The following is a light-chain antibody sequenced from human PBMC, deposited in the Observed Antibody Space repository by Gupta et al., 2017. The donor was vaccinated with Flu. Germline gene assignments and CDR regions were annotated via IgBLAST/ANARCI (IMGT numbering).Light chain of an antibody. Sequence: PSTLSTSVGDRVTITCRASQSISSWLAWYQQKPGKAPNLLIYKASSLESAVPSRLSGSGSGTXFTLTIXSLQPDDFATYYCQQDNSYSMTFGXGTKVEIK. V-gene: IGKV1-5*03. CDR2: KAS. J-gene: IGKJ1*01. CDR1: QSISSW. CDR3: QQDNSYSMT.